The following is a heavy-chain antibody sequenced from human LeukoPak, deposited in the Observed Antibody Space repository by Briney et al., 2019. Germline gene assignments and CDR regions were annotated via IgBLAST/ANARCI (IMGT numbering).Heavy chain of an antibody. V-gene: IGHV1-69*01. J-gene: IGHJ4*02. Sequence: SVKVSCKASGGTFSSYAISWVRQAPGQGLEWMGGIIPIFGTANYAQKFQGRVTITADESTSTAYMELSSLRSEDTAVYYCTRDQLYSSGWHYNDYWGQGTLVTVSS. CDR2: IIPIFGTA. D-gene: IGHD6-19*01. CDR1: GGTFSSYA. CDR3: TRDQLYSSGWHYNDY.